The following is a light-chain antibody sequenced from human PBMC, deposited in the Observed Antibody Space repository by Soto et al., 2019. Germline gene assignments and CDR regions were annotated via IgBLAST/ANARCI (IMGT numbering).Light chain of an antibody. CDR3: CSYAGRYTWV. CDR2: DVS. V-gene: IGLV2-11*01. Sequence: QSALTQPRSVSESPGQSVTISCSGTSSDVGGYKYVSWYQQHPGKAPKLMIFDVSERPSGVPDRFSGSKSGSTASLTISGLQADDEADYYCCSYAGRYTWVFGGGTKVTVL. J-gene: IGLJ3*02. CDR1: SSDVGGYKY.